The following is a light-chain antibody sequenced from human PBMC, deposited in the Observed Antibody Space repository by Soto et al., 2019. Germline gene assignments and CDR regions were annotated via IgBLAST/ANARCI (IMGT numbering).Light chain of an antibody. Sequence: EIGMKQSAVTLSVSTGERATLSCRASQSVSSYLAWYQQKPGQAPRLLIYDASNRATGIPARFSGSGSGTDFTLTISSLEPEDFAVYYCQQRSNWLTFGGGTKVDI. J-gene: IGKJ4*01. CDR3: QQRSNWLT. CDR1: QSVSSY. CDR2: DAS. V-gene: IGKV3-11*01.